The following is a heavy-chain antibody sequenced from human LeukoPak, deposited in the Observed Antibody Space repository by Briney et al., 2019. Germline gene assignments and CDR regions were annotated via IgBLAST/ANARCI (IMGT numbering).Heavy chain of an antibody. V-gene: IGHV4-31*03. CDR1: GGAINSAGYY. Sequence: PSQTLSLTCSVSGGAINSAGYYWRWIRQHPGKGLEWIGYVYYSGNTYYNPSLKSRVTISVDTSKNHFSLKLTSVTPADTAIYFRARDQRGSGSYTDDYYAMHVWGKGTRVTVSS. J-gene: IGHJ6*04. CDR3: ARDQRGSGSYTDDYYAMHV. CDR2: VYYSGNT. D-gene: IGHD3-10*01.